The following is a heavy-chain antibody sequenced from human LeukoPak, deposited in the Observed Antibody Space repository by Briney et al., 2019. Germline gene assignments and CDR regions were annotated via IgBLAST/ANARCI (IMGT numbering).Heavy chain of an antibody. CDR3: ARIGMENFYDL. D-gene: IGHD2/OR15-2a*01. CDR2: INGNGDKT. J-gene: IGHJ5*02. CDR1: GFTFSVFS. Sequence: GGSLRLSCAASGFTFSVFSMHWIRQAPGRGVEYVSAINGNGDKTFYTDSVRGRFTIFRDNSKNTLFLQMGSLRGEDTALYFCARIGMENFYDLWGQGTLVTVSS. V-gene: IGHV3-64*02.